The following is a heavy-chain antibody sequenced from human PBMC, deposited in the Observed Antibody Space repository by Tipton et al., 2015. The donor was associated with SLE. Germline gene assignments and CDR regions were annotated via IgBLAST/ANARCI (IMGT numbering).Heavy chain of an antibody. CDR1: GVSISRGSYH. J-gene: IGHJ4*02. V-gene: IGHV4-61*02. Sequence: PGLVKPSQTLSLTCSVSGVSISRGSYHWSWLRQPAGKGLEWIGRVSSSGTTDYNPSLKSDFTISLETSKNQFSLKLSSVTAADTAVYYCARGGQFSFGVVTPLDYWGQGALVTVSP. CDR2: VSSSGTT. D-gene: IGHD3-3*01. CDR3: ARGGQFSFGVVTPLDY.